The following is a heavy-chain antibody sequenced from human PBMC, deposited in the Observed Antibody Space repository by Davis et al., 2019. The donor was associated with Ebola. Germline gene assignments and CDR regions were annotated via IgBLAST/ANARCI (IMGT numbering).Heavy chain of an antibody. CDR3: ARHPSGITVTRVSWFDP. CDR2: IYYSGST. Sequence: PGGSLRLSCTVSGGSISSSSYYWGWIRQPPGKGLEWIGSIYYSGSTYYNPSLKSRVTISVDTSKNQFSLKLSSVTAADTAVYYCARHPSGITVTRVSWFDPWGQGTLVTVSS. V-gene: IGHV4-39*01. CDR1: GGSISSSSYY. D-gene: IGHD4-11*01. J-gene: IGHJ5*02.